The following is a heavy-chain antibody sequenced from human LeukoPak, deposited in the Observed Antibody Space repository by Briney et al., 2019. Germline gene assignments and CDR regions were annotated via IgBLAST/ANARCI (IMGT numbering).Heavy chain of an antibody. Sequence: PGGSLRLSCAASGFTFSDYYMSWIRQAPGKGLEWVSDITSGGTIYYADSVKGRFTISRDNAKKSLYLQMNGLRAEDTAVYYCARDGAAAARNVLDYWGQGTLVTVSS. D-gene: IGHD6-13*01. CDR2: ITSGGTI. CDR1: GFTFSDYY. J-gene: IGHJ4*02. V-gene: IGHV3-11*01. CDR3: ARDGAAAARNVLDY.